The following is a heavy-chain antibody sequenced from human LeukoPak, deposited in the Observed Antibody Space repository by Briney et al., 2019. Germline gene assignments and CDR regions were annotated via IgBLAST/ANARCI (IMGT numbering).Heavy chain of an antibody. Sequence: SETLSLTCTVSGGSNSSSSYYWGWIRQPPGKGLEWIGSIYHSGSTYSNPSLRSRVTISVDTSKNHFSLKLSSVTAADTAVYYCARQPLAYYYYMDVWGKGTTVTVSS. J-gene: IGHJ6*03. CDR1: GGSNSSSSYY. D-gene: IGHD1-14*01. V-gene: IGHV4-39*01. CDR3: ARQPLAYYYYMDV. CDR2: IYHSGST.